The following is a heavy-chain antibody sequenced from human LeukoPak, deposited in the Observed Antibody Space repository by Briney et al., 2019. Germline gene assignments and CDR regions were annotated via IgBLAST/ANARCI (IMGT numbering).Heavy chain of an antibody. Sequence: PSQTLSLTCTVSGGSISSGSYYWSWIRQPAGKGLEWIGRIYTSGSTNYNPSLKSRVTISVDTSKNQFSLKLSSVTAADTAVYYCATSVAAAGRGYWGQGTLVTVSS. CDR3: ATSVAAAGRGY. D-gene: IGHD6-13*01. CDR2: IYTSGST. CDR1: GGSISSGSYY. J-gene: IGHJ4*02. V-gene: IGHV4-61*02.